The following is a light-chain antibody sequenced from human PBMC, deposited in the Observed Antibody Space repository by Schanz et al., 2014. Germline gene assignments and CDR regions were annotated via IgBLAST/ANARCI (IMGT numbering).Light chain of an antibody. J-gene: IGKJ1*01. CDR1: QSIRTY. Sequence: DIQMTQSPSSLSASVGDRVTLTCRASQSIRTYLNWYQQKPGKAPQLLIYATSSLQSWVPSRFSGSGSETDFTLTISRLEPEDFAVYYCQQSETSPATFGQGTKVDIK. V-gene: IGKV1-39*01. CDR3: QQSETSPAT. CDR2: ATS.